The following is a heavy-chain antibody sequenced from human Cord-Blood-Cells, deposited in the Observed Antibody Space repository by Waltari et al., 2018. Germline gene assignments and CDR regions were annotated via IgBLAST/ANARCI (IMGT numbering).Heavy chain of an antibody. J-gene: IGHJ6*02. V-gene: IGHV1-69*06. CDR2: NIPSVGTP. D-gene: IGHD4-17*01. CDR3: ASCPGDYEVSYYYYYYGMDV. Sequence: QVQLVQSGAEVKKPGSSVKVSCKASGGTFSSYAISWVRQAPGQGLEWMGGNIPSVGTPNYAQRFQGRGTITADKSTITAYMELSSLRSEDTAVYYCASCPGDYEVSYYYYYYGMDVWGQGTTVTVSS. CDR1: GGTFSSYA.